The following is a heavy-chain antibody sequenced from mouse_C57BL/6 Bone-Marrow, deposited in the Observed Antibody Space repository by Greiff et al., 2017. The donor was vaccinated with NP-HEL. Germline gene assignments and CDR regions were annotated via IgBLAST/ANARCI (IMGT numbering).Heavy chain of an antibody. CDR1: DSEVFPIAY. D-gene: IGHD2-3*01. CDR3: ARPGMDGYFWYFDV. J-gene: IGHJ1*03. CDR2: ILPSIGRT. V-gene: IGHV15-2*01. Sequence: QVTLKVSGSELRSPGSSVKLSCKDFDSEVFPIAYMSWVRQKPGHGYEWIGGILPSIGRTIYGEKFEDKATLDADTLSNTAYLGLNSLTSEDSAIYYCARPGMDGYFWYFDVWGTGTTVTVSS.